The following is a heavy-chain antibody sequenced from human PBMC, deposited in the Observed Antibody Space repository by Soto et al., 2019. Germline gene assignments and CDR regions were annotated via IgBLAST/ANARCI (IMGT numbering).Heavy chain of an antibody. CDR2: IIPILGIA. D-gene: IGHD5-18*01. CDR1: GGTFSSYT. CDR3: AGGPVDTAMVTSNPEQWLVRGDFDY. Sequence: ASVKVSCKASGGTFSSYTISWVRQAPGQGLEWMGRIIPILGIANYAQKFQGRVTITADKSTSTAYMELSRLRSADTALYYCAGGPVDTAMVTSNPEQWLVRGDFDYWGQGTLVTVSS. J-gene: IGHJ4*02. V-gene: IGHV1-69*02.